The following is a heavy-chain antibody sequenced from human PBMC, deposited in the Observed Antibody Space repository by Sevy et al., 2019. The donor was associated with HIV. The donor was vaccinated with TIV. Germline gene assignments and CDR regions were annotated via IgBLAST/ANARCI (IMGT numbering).Heavy chain of an antibody. CDR2: ISGSGGST. CDR1: GFTFSSYA. Sequence: GGSLRLSCAASGFTFSSYAMSWVRQAPGKGLEWVSAISGSGGSTYYADSVKGRFTISRDNSKNTLYLQMNSLRAEDTAVHYCAKESPGYNYDSSGSLDYWGQGTLVTVSS. CDR3: AKESPGYNYDSSGSLDY. V-gene: IGHV3-23*01. J-gene: IGHJ4*02. D-gene: IGHD3-22*01.